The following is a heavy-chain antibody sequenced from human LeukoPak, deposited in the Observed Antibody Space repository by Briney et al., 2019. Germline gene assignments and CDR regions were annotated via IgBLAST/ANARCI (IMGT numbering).Heavy chain of an antibody. CDR3: ARDVEYGYSGYDYYYYYMDV. CDR2: IIPNFGTA. D-gene: IGHD5-12*01. CDR1: GGTFSSYA. V-gene: IGHV1-69*01. J-gene: IGHJ6*03. Sequence: ASVKVSCRASGGTFSSYAISWVRQAPGQGLEWMGGIIPNFGTANYAQKFQGRVTITADESTSTAYMELSSLRSEDTAVYYCARDVEYGYSGYDYYYYYMDVWGKGTTVTVSS.